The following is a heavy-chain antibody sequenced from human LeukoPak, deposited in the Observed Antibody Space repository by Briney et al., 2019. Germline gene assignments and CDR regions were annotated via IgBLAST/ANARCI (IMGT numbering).Heavy chain of an antibody. CDR1: DGPMNSYH. CDR2: IYQTGSNDYTGSA. D-gene: IGHD3-3*01. Sequence: SETLSLTCTVSDGPMNSYHWNWIRQFPGKGLEWIGYIYQTGSNDYTGSADYNPSLKSRVTISLDASKNQFSLNVKSLTPEDTAVYYCAREAITIFGVVRTQTTYGPHRFDPWGQGTLVTVSS. J-gene: IGHJ5*02. CDR3: AREAITIFGVVRTQTTYGPHRFDP. V-gene: IGHV4-59*01.